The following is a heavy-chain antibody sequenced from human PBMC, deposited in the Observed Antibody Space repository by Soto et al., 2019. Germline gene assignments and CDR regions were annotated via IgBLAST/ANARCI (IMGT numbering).Heavy chain of an antibody. V-gene: IGHV4-4*07. J-gene: IGHJ4*02. CDR3: GRGAGGATTEFDY. D-gene: IGHD1-26*01. CDR2: IYARGDT. Sequence: PSETLSLTCTVSGGSMSSYYWNWVRQPAGRGLEWIGRIYARGDTNYNPSPKSRVTMFVDRSTNEFSLRLTSVTAADAAVYYCGRGAGGATTEFDYGGQGTLAPVS. CDR1: GGSMSSYY.